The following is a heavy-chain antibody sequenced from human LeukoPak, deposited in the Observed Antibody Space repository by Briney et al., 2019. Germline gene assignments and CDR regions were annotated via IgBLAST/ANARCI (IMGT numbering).Heavy chain of an antibody. D-gene: IGHD3-3*01. Sequence: PSETLSLTCAVYGGSFSGYYWSWIRQPPGKGLEWIGEINHSGSTNYNPSLKSRVTISVDTSKNQFSLKLSSVTAADTAVYYCAREREYYDSTQTPCYFDYWGQGTLVTVSS. V-gene: IGHV4-34*01. CDR3: AREREYYDSTQTPCYFDY. CDR1: GGSFSGYY. CDR2: INHSGST. J-gene: IGHJ4*02.